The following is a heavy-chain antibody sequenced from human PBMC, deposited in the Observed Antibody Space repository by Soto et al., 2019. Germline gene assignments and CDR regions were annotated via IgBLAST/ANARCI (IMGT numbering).Heavy chain of an antibody. CDR1: GGTFSSYT. J-gene: IGHJ4*02. CDR3: ARGGYCSGGSCYYPFDY. CDR2: IIPILGIA. D-gene: IGHD2-15*01. Sequence: QVQLVQSGDEVKKPGSSVKVSCKASGGTFSSYTISWVRQAPGQGLEWMGRIIPILGIANYAQKFQGRVTITADKSTSTAYMELSSLRSEDTAVYYCARGGYCSGGSCYYPFDYWGQGTLVTVSS. V-gene: IGHV1-69*02.